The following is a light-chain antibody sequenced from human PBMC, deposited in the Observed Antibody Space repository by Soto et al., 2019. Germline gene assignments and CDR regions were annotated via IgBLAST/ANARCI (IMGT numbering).Light chain of an antibody. Sequence: QSVLTQPPSVSGAPGQRVTISCTGTSSNIGTGYHVHWYQVLPGTTPKLLIFGNNNRPSGVPGRFSGSNSGTSASLAITGLQAEDEAYYHCQSADVTLSGSKVFGGGTMVTVL. J-gene: IGLJ2*01. CDR2: GNN. CDR1: SSNIGTGYH. V-gene: IGLV1-40*01. CDR3: QSADVTLSGSKV.